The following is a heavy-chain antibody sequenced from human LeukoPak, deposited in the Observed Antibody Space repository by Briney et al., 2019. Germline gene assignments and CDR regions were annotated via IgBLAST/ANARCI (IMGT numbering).Heavy chain of an antibody. CDR3: AKELSSWGPSSDAFDV. J-gene: IGHJ3*01. D-gene: IGHD3-16*01. V-gene: IGHV3-23*01. CDR1: GFTFSSYG. Sequence: PGGSLRLSCAASGFTFSSYGMSWVRQAPGKGLEWVSGISGGGSNTYYADSVKGRFTISRDNSKSTLYLQMNSLRAEDTAVYYCAKELSSWGPSSDAFDVWGQGTMVTVSS. CDR2: ISGGGSNT.